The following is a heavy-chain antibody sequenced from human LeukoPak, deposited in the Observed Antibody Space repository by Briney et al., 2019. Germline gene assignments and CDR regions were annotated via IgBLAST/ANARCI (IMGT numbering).Heavy chain of an antibody. D-gene: IGHD2-2*01. CDR2: IIPIFGTA. CDR1: GGTFSSYA. V-gene: IGHV1-69*05. J-gene: IGHJ5*02. CDR3: ARAGGIVVVPAAIPWFDP. Sequence: SVKVSCKASGGTFSSYAISWGRQAPGQGLEWMGGIIPIFGTANYAQKFQGRVTITTDESTSTAYMELSSLRSEDTAVYYCARAGGIVVVPAAIPWFDPWGQGTLVTVSS.